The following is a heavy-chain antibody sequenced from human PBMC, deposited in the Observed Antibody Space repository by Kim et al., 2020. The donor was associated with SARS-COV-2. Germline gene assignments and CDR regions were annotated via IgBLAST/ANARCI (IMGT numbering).Heavy chain of an antibody. Sequence: ASVKVSCKASGYTFTSYAMNWVRQAPGQGLEWMGWINTITGNPTYAQGFTGRFVFSLDTSVSTAYLQISSLKSEDTAVYYCARDGAARPSYYYYYGMDVSGHGTPGSVSS. D-gene: IGHD6-6*01. J-gene: IGHJ6*02. V-gene: IGHV7-4-1*02. CDR3: ARDGAARPSYYYYYGMDV. CDR1: GYTFTSYA. CDR2: INTITGNP.